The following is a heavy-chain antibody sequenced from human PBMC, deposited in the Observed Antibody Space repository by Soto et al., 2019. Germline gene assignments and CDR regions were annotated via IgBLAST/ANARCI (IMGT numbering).Heavy chain of an antibody. Sequence: QPGGSLRLSCAASGFTFSSYAMHWVRQAPGKGLEWVAVISYDGSNKYYADSVKGRFTISRDNSKNTLYLQMNSLRAEDTAVYYCARDRNPYIAAAGEKTFDYWGQGTLVTVSS. D-gene: IGHD6-13*01. CDR3: ARDRNPYIAAAGEKTFDY. J-gene: IGHJ4*02. CDR1: GFTFSSYA. V-gene: IGHV3-30-3*01. CDR2: ISYDGSNK.